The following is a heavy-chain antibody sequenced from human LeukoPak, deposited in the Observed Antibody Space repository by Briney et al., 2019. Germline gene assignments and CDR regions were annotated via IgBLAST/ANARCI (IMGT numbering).Heavy chain of an antibody. Sequence: SETLSLTCTVSGGSISSGSYYWSWIRQPAGKGLEWIGRIYTSGSTNYNPSLKSRVTISVDTSKNQFSLKLSSVTAADTAVYYCARDYAVPYYCYMDVWGKGTTVTVSS. D-gene: IGHD4-17*01. CDR1: GGSISSGSYY. CDR2: IYTSGST. J-gene: IGHJ6*03. CDR3: ARDYAVPYYCYMDV. V-gene: IGHV4-61*02.